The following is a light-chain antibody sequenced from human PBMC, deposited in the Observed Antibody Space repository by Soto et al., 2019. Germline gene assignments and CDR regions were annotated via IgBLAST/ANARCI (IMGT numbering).Light chain of an antibody. Sequence: EIVMTQSPGTLSLSPGERATLSCRASQSVSSNLAWYQQKPGQAPRLLIYGASSRATGIPDRFSGSGSGTDFTLTISRLEPEDFAVYYCQQYGSPKTFGQGTKVDI. J-gene: IGKJ1*01. CDR2: GAS. CDR1: QSVSSN. V-gene: IGKV3-20*01. CDR3: QQYGSPKT.